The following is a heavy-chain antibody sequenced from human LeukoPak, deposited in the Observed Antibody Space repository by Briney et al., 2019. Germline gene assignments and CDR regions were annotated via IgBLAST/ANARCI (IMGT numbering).Heavy chain of an antibody. Sequence: SGPTLVKPTQTLTLTCTFSGFSLTTSGVGVGLIRQPPGKALEWLALIYWDDDKRYSPSLKNRLTITKDTSKKQVVLTMTNMDPVDTATYYCALQAARDRYCSGTSCLRLDVFDIRGQGTMVTVSS. CDR3: ALQAARDRYCSGTSCLRLDVFDI. D-gene: IGHD2-2*01. V-gene: IGHV2-5*02. J-gene: IGHJ3*02. CDR1: GFSLTTSGVG. CDR2: IYWDDDK.